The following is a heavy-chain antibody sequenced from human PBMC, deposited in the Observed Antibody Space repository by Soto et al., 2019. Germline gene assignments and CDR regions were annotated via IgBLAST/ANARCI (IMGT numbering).Heavy chain of an antibody. CDR1: GGTFSSYT. CDR2: IIPILGIA. CDR3: ARDERYGGSPN. J-gene: IGHJ6*02. D-gene: IGHD3-16*01. Sequence: QVQLVQSGAAVKKPGSSVKVSCKASGGTFSSYTISWVRQAPGQGLEWMGRIIPILGIANYAQKFQGRVTITADKSTSTAYMELSSLRSEDTAVYYCARDERYGGSPNWGQGTTVTVSS. V-gene: IGHV1-69*08.